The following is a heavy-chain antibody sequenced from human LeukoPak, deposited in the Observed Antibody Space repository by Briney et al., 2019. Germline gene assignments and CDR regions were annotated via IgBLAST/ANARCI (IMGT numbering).Heavy chain of an antibody. Sequence: PGGALRLSCAASGFTFSSFDMHWVRQPTGQGLEWVSPIGTASDTYYPGSVEGRFTLSRDNAKNSLYLQMNSLTAGDTAVYYCARGPPRGKYYYMDVWGKGPTVTVSS. CDR3: ARGPPRGKYYYMDV. CDR2: IGTASDT. CDR1: GFTFSSFD. V-gene: IGHV3-13*01. J-gene: IGHJ6*03. D-gene: IGHD1-1*01.